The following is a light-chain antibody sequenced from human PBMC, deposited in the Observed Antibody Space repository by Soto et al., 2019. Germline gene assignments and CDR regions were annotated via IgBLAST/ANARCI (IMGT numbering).Light chain of an antibody. CDR2: GAS. Sequence: EIVMTQSPATLSVSPGERATLSCRASRSVSNNLAWHQQKPGQAPRLLIYGASTRATGIPARFSGSWSGTEFTLTSGSLQSEDSAVCYWRGDEEWGGGFGQGTRLEI. J-gene: IGKJ5*01. V-gene: IGKV3-15*01. CDR3: RGDEEWGGG. CDR1: RSVSNN.